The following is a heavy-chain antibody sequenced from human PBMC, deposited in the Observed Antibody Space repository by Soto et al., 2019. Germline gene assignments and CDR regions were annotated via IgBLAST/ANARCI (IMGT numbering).Heavy chain of an antibody. CDR1: GYTFTTYA. J-gene: IGHJ6*02. CDR3: TRVNTIFLTPHYYSYDMDV. D-gene: IGHD3-9*01. Sequence: QVQLVQSGAEVKKPGASVKVSCKASGYTFTTYAIHWVRQAPGQRLEWMGWINTGNGNTEYSQTFQGRVTITRDTSASTAYMELSSLRSEDTAMYYCTRVNTIFLTPHYYSYDMDVWGQGTTVTVAS. V-gene: IGHV1-3*04. CDR2: INTGNGNT.